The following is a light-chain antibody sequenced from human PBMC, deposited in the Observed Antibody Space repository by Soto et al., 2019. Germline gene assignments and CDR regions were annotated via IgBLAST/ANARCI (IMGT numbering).Light chain of an antibody. CDR1: QSVSKY. V-gene: IGKV3-11*01. Sequence: EIGLTQSPATLSLSPGERATLSCRANQSVSKYLAWYQQRPGQAPRLLIYDASTGSTGIPARFSGRGSGTDFTITISSLEPEDFAVYYCQQRSNWFVTFGQGTRLETK. CDR2: DAS. J-gene: IGKJ5*01. CDR3: QQRSNWFVT.